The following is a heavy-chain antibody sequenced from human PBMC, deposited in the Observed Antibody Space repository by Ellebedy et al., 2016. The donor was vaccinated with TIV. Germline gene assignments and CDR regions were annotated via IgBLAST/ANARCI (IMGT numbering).Heavy chain of an antibody. CDR2: IFGSGGGI. CDR1: GFTFSRHA. D-gene: IGHD5-18*01. CDR3: ARDRTPDDGYWVFDQ. J-gene: IGHJ5*02. V-gene: IGHV3-23*01. Sequence: PGGSLRLSCAASGFTFSRHAMSWVRQAPGKGLEWVSGIFGSGGGISYADSVKGRFIISRDNSKNTVDLQMNSLRAEDTAVYYCARDRTPDDGYWVFDQWGQGTLVTVSS.